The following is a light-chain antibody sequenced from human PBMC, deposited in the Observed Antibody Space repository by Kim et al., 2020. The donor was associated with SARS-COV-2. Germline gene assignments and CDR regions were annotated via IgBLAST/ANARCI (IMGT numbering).Light chain of an antibody. CDR2: DAS. CDR3: QQRSNWPPIT. V-gene: IGKV3-11*01. CDR1: QSVSIF. Sequence: PGERATLTCRAGQSVSIFLAWYQQKPGQAPRLLIYDASNRATGIPARFSGSGSGTDFTLTISSLEPEDSAVYYCQQRSNWPPITFGQGTRLEIK. J-gene: IGKJ5*01.